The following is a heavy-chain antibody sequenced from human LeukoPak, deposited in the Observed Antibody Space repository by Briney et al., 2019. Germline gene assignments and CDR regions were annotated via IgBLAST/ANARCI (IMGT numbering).Heavy chain of an antibody. V-gene: IGHV4-39*01. D-gene: IGHD2/OR15-2a*01. CDR3: ARHRTTHEYFDL. CDR1: GGSISSYY. J-gene: IGHJ2*01. Sequence: PSETLSLTCTVSGGSISSYYWGWIRQSPGKGLEWIGSIYYSGNTYDNPSLKSRVTMSVDTSKNQFSLRLTSVTAADTAVYFCARHRTTHEYFDLWGRGTLVSVSS. CDR2: IYYSGNT.